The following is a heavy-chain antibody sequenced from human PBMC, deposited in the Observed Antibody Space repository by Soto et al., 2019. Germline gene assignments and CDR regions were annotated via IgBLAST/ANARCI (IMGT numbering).Heavy chain of an antibody. CDR1: GSTFTSYA. V-gene: IGHV1-3*01. D-gene: IGHD1-26*01. CDR3: ARGEVRLNY. J-gene: IGHJ4*02. Sequence: QVQLVQSGAEVKKPGASVKVSCEASGSTFTSYALHWVRQAPGQRLEWMGWINGGNGNTKYSQKFQGRVTITRDTSASTAYMELSSLISEDTAVYYCARGEVRLNYWGQGTLVTVSS. CDR2: INGGNGNT.